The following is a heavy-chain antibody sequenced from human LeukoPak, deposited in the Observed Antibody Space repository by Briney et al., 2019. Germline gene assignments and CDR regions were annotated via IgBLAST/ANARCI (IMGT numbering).Heavy chain of an antibody. J-gene: IGHJ4*02. CDR1: GGSFSGYY. CDR3: ATRSPEAGFDY. CDR2: INHSGST. V-gene: IGHV4-34*01. D-gene: IGHD6-19*01. Sequence: SETLSLTCAVYGGSFSGYYWSWIRQPPGKGLEWIGEINHSGSTNYNPSLKSRVTISVDTSKNQFSLKLSSATAADTAVYYCATRSPEAGFDYWGQGTLVTVSS.